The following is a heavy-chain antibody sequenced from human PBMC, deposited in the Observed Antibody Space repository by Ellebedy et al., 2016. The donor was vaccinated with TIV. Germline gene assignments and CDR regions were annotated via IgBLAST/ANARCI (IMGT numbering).Heavy chain of an antibody. J-gene: IGHJ5*01. V-gene: IGHV3-30*18. CDR2: IANDGRNK. D-gene: IGHD2-21*01. CDR1: GFLFNQYG. CDR3: ANMAWGNEDYSVDS. Sequence: GGYLRLSXAASGFLFNQYGMHWVRQAPGKGLEWVAVIANDGRNKYYGDSVKGRFTISRDNSKNTLYLQMNSLKVEDTAVYYCANMAWGNEDYSVDSWGQGTLVTVSS.